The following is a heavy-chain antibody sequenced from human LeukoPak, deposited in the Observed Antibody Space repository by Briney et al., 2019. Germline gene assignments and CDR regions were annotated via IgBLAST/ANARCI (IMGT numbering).Heavy chain of an antibody. CDR2: IYTSGST. J-gene: IGHJ5*02. CDR3: ARDILLWFGEPLNWFDP. V-gene: IGHV4-61*02. D-gene: IGHD3-10*01. Sequence: SQTLSLTCTVSGGSISSGSYYWSWIRQPAGKGLEWIGRIYTSGSTNYNPSLKSRVTISVDTSKNQFSLKLSSVTAADTAVYYCARDILLWFGEPLNWFDPWGQGTLVTVSS. CDR1: GGSISSGSYY.